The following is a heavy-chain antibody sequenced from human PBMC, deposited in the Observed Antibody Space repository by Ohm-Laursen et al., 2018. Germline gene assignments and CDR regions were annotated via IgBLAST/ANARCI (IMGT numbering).Heavy chain of an antibody. J-gene: IGHJ5*01. CDR3: AKGRSGGTGHGNWFES. Sequence: GSLRLSCSASGFTFSSYAMSWVRQAPGKGLEWVSAISGSGGSTYYADSVKGRFTIPRDNSKNTLYLQMNSLRVEDTAVYYCAKGRSGGTGHGNWFESWGQGALVIVSS. CDR1: GFTFSSYA. V-gene: IGHV3-23*01. CDR2: ISGSGGST. D-gene: IGHD3-10*01.